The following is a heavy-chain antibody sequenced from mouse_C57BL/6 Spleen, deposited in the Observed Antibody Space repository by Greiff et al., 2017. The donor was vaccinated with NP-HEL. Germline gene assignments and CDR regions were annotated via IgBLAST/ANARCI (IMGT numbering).Heavy chain of an antibody. Sequence: VQRVESGAELARPGASVKLSCTASGYTFTSYGISWVKQRPGQGLEWIGEIYPRSGNTYYPEKLKGQATLSADKSSSTADIELRSLTSEDSAVYFCASYGNRGYWGQGTTLTVSS. CDR1: GYTFTSYG. CDR2: IYPRSGNT. D-gene: IGHD2-1*01. J-gene: IGHJ2*01. V-gene: IGHV1-81*01. CDR3: ASYGNRGY.